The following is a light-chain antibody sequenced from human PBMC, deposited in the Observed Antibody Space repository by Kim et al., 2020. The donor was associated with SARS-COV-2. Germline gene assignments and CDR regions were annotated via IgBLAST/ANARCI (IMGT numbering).Light chain of an antibody. CDR3: QQYYSYPWT. J-gene: IGKJ1*01. Sequence: ASTGAKVTMTWRASQGISSYLAWYQQKPGKAPKLLIYAASTLQSGVPSRFSGSGSGTDFTLTISCLQSEDFATYYCQQYYSYPWTFGQGTKVDIK. V-gene: IGKV1-8*01. CDR1: QGISSY. CDR2: AAS.